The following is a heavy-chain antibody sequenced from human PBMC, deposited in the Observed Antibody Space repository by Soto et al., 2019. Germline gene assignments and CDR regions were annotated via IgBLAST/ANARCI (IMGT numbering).Heavy chain of an antibody. CDR1: GFIFGFYW. V-gene: IGHV3-7*03. Sequence: GGSLRLSCSASGFIFGFYWMTWVRQAPGKGLEWVANIERHGNDKYYVASVTGRFTISRDNAQNSLFLQMNNLRAEDTAVYFCVRIRATDYEIDYWGQGTLVTVSS. J-gene: IGHJ4*02. CDR3: VRIRATDYEIDY. D-gene: IGHD3-22*01. CDR2: IERHGNDK.